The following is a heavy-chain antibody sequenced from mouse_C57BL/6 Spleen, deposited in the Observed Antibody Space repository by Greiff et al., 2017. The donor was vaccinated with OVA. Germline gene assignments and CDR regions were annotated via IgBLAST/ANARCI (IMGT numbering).Heavy chain of an antibody. Sequence: EVQLQESGPELVKPGASVKIPCKASGYTFTDYNMDWVKQSHGKSLEWIGDINPNNGGTIYNQKFKGKATLTVDKSYSTDYMELRSLTSEDTAVYYCARYDHAMDYWGQGTSVTVAS. CDR1: GYTFTDYN. V-gene: IGHV1-18*01. CDR3: ARYDHAMDY. CDR2: INPNNGGT. J-gene: IGHJ4*01. D-gene: IGHD2-12*01.